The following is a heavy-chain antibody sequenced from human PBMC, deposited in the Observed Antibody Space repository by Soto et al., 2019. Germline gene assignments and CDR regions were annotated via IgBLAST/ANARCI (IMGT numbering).Heavy chain of an antibody. D-gene: IGHD4-17*01. Sequence: QITLKESGPTLVKPTQTLTLTCTFSGFSLSAHGVGVGWIRQPPGKALEWLALIYWDDDKRYSPSLKSRLTITKDTSKNQVVLTMTNMVPVDTATYFCAHSDYGDYFDYWVQGTLVTVSS. J-gene: IGHJ4*02. CDR3: AHSDYGDYFDY. V-gene: IGHV2-5*02. CDR2: IYWDDDK. CDR1: GFSLSAHGVG.